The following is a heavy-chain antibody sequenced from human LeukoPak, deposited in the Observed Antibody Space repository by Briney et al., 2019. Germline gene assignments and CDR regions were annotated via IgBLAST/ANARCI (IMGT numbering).Heavy chain of an antibody. D-gene: IGHD6-13*01. CDR1: GGSISSSSYY. CDR2: IYYSGST. CDR3: ARGQQNQYSSSWYGGPLFDY. J-gene: IGHJ4*02. Sequence: PSETLSLTCTVSGGSISSSSYYWGWIRQPPGKGLEWIGSIYYSGSTYYNPSLKSRVTISVGTSKNQFSLKLSSVTAADTAVYYCARGQQNQYSSSWYGGPLFDYWGQGTLVTVSS. V-gene: IGHV4-39*07.